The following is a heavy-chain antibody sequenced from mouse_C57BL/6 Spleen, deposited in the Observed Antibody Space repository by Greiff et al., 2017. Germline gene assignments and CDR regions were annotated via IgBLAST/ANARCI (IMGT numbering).Heavy chain of an antibody. CDR2: IGPSDSET. V-gene: IGHV1-52*01. CDR1: GYTFTSYW. D-gene: IGHD2-1*01. Sequence: QVQLQQPGAELVRPGSSVKLSCKASGYTFTSYWMHWVKQRPIQGLEWIGNIGPSDSETHYNQKFKDKATLTVDKSSSTAYMQLSSLTSEDSAVYYCAREEKFFYGNYQYYFDYWGQGTTLTVSS. CDR3: AREEKFFYGNYQYYFDY. J-gene: IGHJ2*01.